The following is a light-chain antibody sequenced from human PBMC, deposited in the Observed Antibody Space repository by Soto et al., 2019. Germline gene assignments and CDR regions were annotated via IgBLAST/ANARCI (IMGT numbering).Light chain of an antibody. CDR3: SSYTSSSTLYV. Sequence: SALTQPASVSGSPGQSITIYCTGTSSDVGGYNYVSWYQQHPGKAPKLMIYDVSNRPSGVSNRFSGSKSGNTASLTISGLQAEYEADYYCSSYTSSSTLYVFGTGTKLTVL. V-gene: IGLV2-14*01. CDR2: DVS. J-gene: IGLJ1*01. CDR1: SSDVGGYNY.